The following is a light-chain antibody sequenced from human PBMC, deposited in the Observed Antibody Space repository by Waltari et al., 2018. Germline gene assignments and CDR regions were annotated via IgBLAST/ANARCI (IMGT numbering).Light chain of an antibody. CDR2: TTS. V-gene: IGKV1-39*01. J-gene: IGKJ2*01. Sequence: DIQMTQSPSSLSASVGARVNITCRASQSIRKFLNLYHQMPGKAPKLLIYTTSSLKGGVPSRFSGSGSGTESTLTISSLQPEDFGTYFCQQGDSMPYTFGQGTKVEMK. CDR3: QQGDSMPYT. CDR1: QSIRKF.